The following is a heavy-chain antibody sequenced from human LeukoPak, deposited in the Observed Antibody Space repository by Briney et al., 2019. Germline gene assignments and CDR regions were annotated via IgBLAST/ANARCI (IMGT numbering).Heavy chain of an antibody. J-gene: IGHJ4*02. CDR3: AKDSAYSSGWYYFDP. CDR2: ISGSGGST. V-gene: IGHV3-23*01. CDR1: GFTFSSYA. Sequence: GGSLRLSCAASGFTFSSYAMNWVRQAPGKGLEWVSGISGSGGSTYYADSVKGRFTISRENSKNTLYLQMNSLRAEDTAVYYCAKDSAYSSGWYYFDPWGQGIPVTVSS. D-gene: IGHD6-13*01.